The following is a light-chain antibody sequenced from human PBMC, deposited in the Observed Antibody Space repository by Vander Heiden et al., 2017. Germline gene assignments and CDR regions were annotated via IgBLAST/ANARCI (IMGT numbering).Light chain of an antibody. Sequence: QPLSISCSGSRSNIGNKGVSWYQQHPVTAPKLLIYADNQRPSGIPDRFSGSKSGTTATLGITGLQTGDEADYYCATWDSSLTAAVFGGGTKLTVL. V-gene: IGLV1-51*01. CDR2: ADN. J-gene: IGLJ2*01. CDR1: RSNIGNKG. CDR3: ATWDSSLTAAV.